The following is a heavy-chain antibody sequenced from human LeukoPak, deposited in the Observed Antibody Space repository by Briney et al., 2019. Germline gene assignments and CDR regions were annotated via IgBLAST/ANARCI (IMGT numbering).Heavy chain of an antibody. CDR2: IKQDGSEK. CDR1: GFTFSTYW. V-gene: IGHV3-7*01. J-gene: IGHJ3*02. Sequence: GGSLRLSCAASGFTFSTYWMSWVRHAPGKGLEGVANIKQDGSEKYYVDSVKGRFTISRDNAKNSLYLQMNSLRAEDTAVYYCATYYRDAFDIWGQGTMVTVSS. CDR3: ATYYRDAFDI. D-gene: IGHD1-26*01.